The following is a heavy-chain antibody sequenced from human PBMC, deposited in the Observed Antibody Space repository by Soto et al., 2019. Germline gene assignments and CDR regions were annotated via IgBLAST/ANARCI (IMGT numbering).Heavy chain of an antibody. J-gene: IGHJ4*02. CDR3: ARVRGWLATFDY. CDR2: INHSGST. V-gene: IGHV4-34*01. Sequence: SETLSLTCAVYGGSFSGYYWSWIRQPPGKGLEWIGEINHSGSTNYNPSLKSRVTISVDTSKNQFSLKLSSVTAADTAVYYCARVRGWLATFDYWGQGTLVTVSS. CDR1: GGSFSGYY. D-gene: IGHD6-19*01.